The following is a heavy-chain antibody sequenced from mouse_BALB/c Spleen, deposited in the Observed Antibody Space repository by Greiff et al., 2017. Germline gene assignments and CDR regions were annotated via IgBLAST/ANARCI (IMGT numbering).Heavy chain of an antibody. Sequence: VQLQQPGAELVKPGASVKLSCKASGYTFTSYYMYWVKQRPGQGLEWIGGINPSNGGTIYNQKFKGKATLTVDKSSNTAYMELRSLTSEDTAVYYCARYDGPWFAYWGQGTLVTVSA. CDR3: ARYDGPWFAY. J-gene: IGHJ3*01. D-gene: IGHD2-3*01. V-gene: IGHV1-53*01. CDR1: GYTFTSYY. CDR2: INPSNGGT.